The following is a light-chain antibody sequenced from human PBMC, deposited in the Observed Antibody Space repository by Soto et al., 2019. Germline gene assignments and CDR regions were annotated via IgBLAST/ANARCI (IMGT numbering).Light chain of an antibody. CDR2: GAS. Sequence: EIVMTQSAATLSVSPGERATLSCRASQSVSSNLAWYQQKPGQAPRLLIYGASTRATGIPARFSGSGSGTDFTLTISSLQSADFAVYYCHQYNNWPFAFGPGTNVDIK. CDR1: QSVSSN. V-gene: IGKV3-15*01. J-gene: IGKJ3*01. CDR3: HQYNNWPFA.